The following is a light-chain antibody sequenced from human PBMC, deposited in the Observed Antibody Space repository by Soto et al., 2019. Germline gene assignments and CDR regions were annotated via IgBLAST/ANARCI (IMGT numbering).Light chain of an antibody. CDR1: QTINKY. Sequence: DIHLTQSTSSLSASVGDSVTITCRSSQTINKYLNWYQHRPGKAPKLLIYAASSLQTGVPTRFSGAGAGTFFTLTISNRQLEDVASYYCQQSYGSPGAFGRGTKVEI. CDR2: AAS. V-gene: IGKV1-39*01. J-gene: IGKJ1*01. CDR3: QQSYGSPGA.